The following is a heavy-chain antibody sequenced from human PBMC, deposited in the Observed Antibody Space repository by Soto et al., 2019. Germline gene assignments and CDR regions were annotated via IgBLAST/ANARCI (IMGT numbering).Heavy chain of an antibody. CDR2: INPNSGGT. J-gene: IGHJ6*02. CDR3: VRAVAGIAYGMDV. CDR1: GYTFTGYY. Sequence: ASVKVSCKASGYTFTGYYMHWVRQAPGQGLEWMGWINPNSGGTNYAQKFQGWVTMTRDTSISTAYMELSRLRSDDTAVYYCVRAVAGIAYGMDVWGQGTTVTVSS. D-gene: IGHD6-19*01. V-gene: IGHV1-2*04.